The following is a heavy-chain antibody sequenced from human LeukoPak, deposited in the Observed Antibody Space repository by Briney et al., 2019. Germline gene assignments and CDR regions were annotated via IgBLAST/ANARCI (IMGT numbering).Heavy chain of an antibody. CDR2: VSYSGDT. V-gene: IGHV4-59*01. CDR1: GGSISSYY. CDR3: ASSLLQSPNYFDY. D-gene: IGHD3-10*01. Sequence: PSETLSLTCSVSGGSISSYYWSWIRQPPGKRLEWIGFVSYSGDTNYNPSFKSRVTISVDTSKNQFSLKLSSVTAADTAVYYCASSLLQSPNYFDYWGQGTLVTVSS. J-gene: IGHJ4*02.